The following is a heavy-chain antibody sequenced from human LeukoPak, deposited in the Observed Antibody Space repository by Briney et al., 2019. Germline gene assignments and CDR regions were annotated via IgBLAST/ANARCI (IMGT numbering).Heavy chain of an antibody. D-gene: IGHD6-19*01. CDR2: IRYGGSNK. CDR1: GFSFSSYD. CDR3: AKDPPWVAVAGFYFDY. J-gene: IGHJ4*02. V-gene: IGHV3-30*02. Sequence: GGSLRLSCAASGFSFSSYDRSWVRQAPGKGLEWVAYIRYGGSNKYYADSVKGRFTISRDKSKYPLYLQMHSLRAEDTGVYYCAKDPPWVAVAGFYFDYWGQGNLVTVSS.